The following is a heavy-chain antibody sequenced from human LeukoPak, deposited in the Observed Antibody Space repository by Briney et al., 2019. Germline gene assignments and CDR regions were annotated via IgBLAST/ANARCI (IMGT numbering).Heavy chain of an antibody. Sequence: ASVKVSCKASGYTFTGYYMHWVRQAPGQGLEWMGWINPNSGGTNYAQKFQGRVTMTRDTSISTAYMELSRLRSDDTAVYYCARAGSRSVLRYSDWHPDAFDIWGQGTMVTVSS. V-gene: IGHV1-2*02. CDR2: INPNSGGT. CDR3: ARAGSRSVLRYSDWHPDAFDI. CDR1: GYTFTGYY. D-gene: IGHD3-9*01. J-gene: IGHJ3*02.